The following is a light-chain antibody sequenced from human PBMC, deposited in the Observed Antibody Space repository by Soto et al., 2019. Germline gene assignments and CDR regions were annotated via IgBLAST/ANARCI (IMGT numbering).Light chain of an antibody. J-gene: IGKJ1*01. CDR1: QSVSTTY. CDR3: QQYGSSRWT. V-gene: IGKV3-20*01. Sequence: EIVLTQSPGTLSLSPGERATLSCRARQSVSTTYLAWYQQKPGQAPRLLIYGASSRATGIPDRFSGSGSGTDFTLTISRLEPEDFAVYYCQQYGSSRWTFAQGTKVEIK. CDR2: GAS.